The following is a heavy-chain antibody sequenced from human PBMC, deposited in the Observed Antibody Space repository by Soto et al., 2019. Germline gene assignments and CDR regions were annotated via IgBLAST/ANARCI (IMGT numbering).Heavy chain of an antibody. CDR1: GYSFTSYW. CDR2: IDPSDSYT. CDR3: ARLRLVRGFYGDYYYYGMDV. J-gene: IGHJ6*02. V-gene: IGHV5-10-1*01. D-gene: IGHD3-10*01. Sequence: GESLKISCKGSGYSFTSYWISWVRQMPGKGLEWMGRIDPSDSYTNYSPSFQGHVTISADKSISTAYLQWSSLKASDPAMYYCARLRLVRGFYGDYYYYGMDVWGQGTTVTVSS.